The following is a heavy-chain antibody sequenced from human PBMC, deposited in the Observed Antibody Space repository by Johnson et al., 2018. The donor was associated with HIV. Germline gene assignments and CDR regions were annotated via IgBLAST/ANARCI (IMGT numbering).Heavy chain of an antibody. Sequence: VQLVESGGGVVQPGGSLRLSCAASGFTFSNYAMHWVRQAPVKGLEWVAVISYDGSNKYYADSVKARFTISRDNAKNSLYLQMNSLRAEDTALYYCAKDIRSGSRYYNDAFDIWGQGTMVTVSS. CDR3: AKDIRSGSRYYNDAFDI. V-gene: IGHV3-30*19. D-gene: IGHD3-3*01. J-gene: IGHJ3*02. CDR2: ISYDGSNK. CDR1: GFTFSNYA.